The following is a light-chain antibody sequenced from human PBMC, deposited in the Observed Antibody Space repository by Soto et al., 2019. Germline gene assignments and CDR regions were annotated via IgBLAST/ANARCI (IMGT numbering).Light chain of an antibody. CDR1: QSVSSSY. Sequence: EIVLTQSPCTLSLSPGERATLSCRASQSVSSSYLAWYQQKPGQAPRLLIYGASSRATGIPDRFSGSGSGTDFTLTISRLEPEDFAVYYCQQYGSSPLAFCQGTKVDIK. J-gene: IGKJ1*01. CDR3: QQYGSSPLA. V-gene: IGKV3-20*01. CDR2: GAS.